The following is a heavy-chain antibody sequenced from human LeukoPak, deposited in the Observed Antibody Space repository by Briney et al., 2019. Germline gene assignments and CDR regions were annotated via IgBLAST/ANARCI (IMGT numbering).Heavy chain of an antibody. Sequence: PGRSLRLSCAASGFTFSSYGMHWVRQAPGKGLEWVAVISYDGSNKYYADSVKGRFTISRDNSKNTLYLQMNSLRAEDTAVYYCAKDSSGWRQLEYFQHWGQGTLVTVSS. CDR3: AKDSSGWRQLEYFQH. D-gene: IGHD6-19*01. CDR1: GFTFSSYG. CDR2: ISYDGSNK. J-gene: IGHJ1*01. V-gene: IGHV3-30*18.